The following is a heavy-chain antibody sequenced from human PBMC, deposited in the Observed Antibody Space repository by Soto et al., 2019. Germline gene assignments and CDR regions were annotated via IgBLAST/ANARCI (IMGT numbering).Heavy chain of an antibody. J-gene: IGHJ5*02. V-gene: IGHV1-69*12. D-gene: IGHD2-15*01. CDR3: AREKCSGGSCSIDP. Sequence: QVQLVQSGAEVKKPGSSVNVSCKASGGTFSSYAISWVRQAPGQGLEWMGGIIPIFGTANYAQKFQGRVTITADESTSTAYMELSSLRSEDTAVYYCAREKCSGGSCSIDPWGQGTLVTVSS. CDR1: GGTFSSYA. CDR2: IIPIFGTA.